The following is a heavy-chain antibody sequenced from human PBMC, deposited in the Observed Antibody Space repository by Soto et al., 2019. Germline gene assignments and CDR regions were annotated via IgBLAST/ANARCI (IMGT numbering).Heavy chain of an antibody. V-gene: IGHV1-69*13. Sequence: SVKVSCKASGGTFSSYAISWVRQAPGQGLEWMGGIIPIFGTANYAQKFQGRVTITADESTSTAYMELSSLRSEDTAVYYCARDRYVVVVIADYYYGMDVWGQGTTVTVSS. D-gene: IGHD3-22*01. CDR3: ARDRYVVVVIADYYYGMDV. CDR1: GGTFSSYA. J-gene: IGHJ6*02. CDR2: IIPIFGTA.